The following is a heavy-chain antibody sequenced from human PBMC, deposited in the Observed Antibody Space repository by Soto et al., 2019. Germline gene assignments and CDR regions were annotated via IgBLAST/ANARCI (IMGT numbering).Heavy chain of an antibody. CDR3: AKWVFFGVDSSGPALGMDV. J-gene: IGHJ6*02. D-gene: IGHD3-22*01. Sequence: SLRLSCAASGFTFSSYGMHWVRQAPGKGLEWVAVISYDGSNKYYADSVKGRFTISRDNSKNTLYLQMNSLRAEDTAVYYCAKWVFFGVDSSGPALGMDVWGQGITVTVSS. CDR1: GFTFSSYG. CDR2: ISYDGSNK. V-gene: IGHV3-30*18.